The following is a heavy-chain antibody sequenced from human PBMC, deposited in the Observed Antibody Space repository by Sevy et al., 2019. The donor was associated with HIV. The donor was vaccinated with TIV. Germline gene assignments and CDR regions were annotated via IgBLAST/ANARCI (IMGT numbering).Heavy chain of an antibody. J-gene: IGHJ2*01. V-gene: IGHV4-34*01. CDR2: IDHSGGT. CDR3: ARGGEGFMRSPLVGLGPCSSYWYFDL. CDR1: IGSFSGYH. D-gene: IGHD2-8*01. Sequence: SETLSLTCAVYIGSFSGYHWTWIRQSPGKGLEWIGQIDHSGGTNYNPSLKSRVTISVNTSKNQLSLNLRSVTAADAVVYYCARGGEGFMRSPLVGLGPCSSYWYFDLWGRGTLVTVSS.